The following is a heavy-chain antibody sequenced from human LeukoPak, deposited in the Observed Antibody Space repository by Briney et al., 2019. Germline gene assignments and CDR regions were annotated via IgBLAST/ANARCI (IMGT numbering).Heavy chain of an antibody. Sequence: SQTLSLTCTVSGGSISSGDYYWSWIRQPPGKGLEWIGYIYYSGSTYYNPSLKSRVTISVDTSKNQFSLKLSSVTAADTAVYYCARYSSSWGRDAFDIWGQGTMVTVSS. D-gene: IGHD6-13*01. J-gene: IGHJ3*02. CDR3: ARYSSSWGRDAFDI. CDR1: GGSISSGDYY. CDR2: IYYSGST. V-gene: IGHV4-30-4*01.